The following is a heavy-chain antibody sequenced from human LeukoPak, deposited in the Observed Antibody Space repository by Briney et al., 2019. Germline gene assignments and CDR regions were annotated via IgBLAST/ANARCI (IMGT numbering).Heavy chain of an antibody. CDR1: GLTFGSYG. D-gene: IGHD6-19*01. CDR2: IFYDGSQK. Sequence: GGSLRLSCAASGLTFGSYGFHWVRQAPGKGLEWVAIIFYDGSQKLYADSVKGRFTISRDISKNTLYLQMNSLRVEDTAVYYCARDDLADGNGFDIWGQGTMVTVSS. J-gene: IGHJ3*02. V-gene: IGHV3-33*01. CDR3: ARDDLADGNGFDI.